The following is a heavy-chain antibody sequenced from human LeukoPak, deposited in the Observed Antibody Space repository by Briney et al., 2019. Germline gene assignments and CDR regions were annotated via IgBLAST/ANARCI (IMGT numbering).Heavy chain of an antibody. CDR3: ARVTRITMIVVVILDAFDI. V-gene: IGHV1-18*01. J-gene: IGHJ3*02. CDR2: ISTYNGNT. CDR1: GYTFTSYG. D-gene: IGHD3-22*01. Sequence: VSVKVSCKASGYTFTSYGISWVRQAPGQGLEWMGWISTYNGNTNYAQKLQGRVTMTTDTSTSTAYMELRSLRSDDTAVYYCARVTRITMIVVVILDAFDIWGQGTMVTVSS.